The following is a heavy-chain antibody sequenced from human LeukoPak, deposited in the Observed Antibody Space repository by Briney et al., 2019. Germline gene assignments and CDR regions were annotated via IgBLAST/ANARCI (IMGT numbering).Heavy chain of an antibody. CDR1: GGSISSYY. J-gene: IGHJ4*02. CDR3: ARGRYYDSSGYRY. CDR2: IYYSGCT. Sequence: PSETLSLTCTVSGGSISSYYWSWIRQPPGKRLEGIGYIYYSGCTNYHPSLKSRVTISVDTCKNQFSLKLSSVTAAETAVYYCARGRYYDSSGYRYWGQGTLVTVSS. V-gene: IGHV4-59*08. D-gene: IGHD3-22*01.